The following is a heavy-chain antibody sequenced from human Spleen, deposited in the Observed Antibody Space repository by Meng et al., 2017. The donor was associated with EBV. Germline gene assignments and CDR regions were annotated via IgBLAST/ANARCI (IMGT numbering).Heavy chain of an antibody. V-gene: IGHV4-39*07. CDR2: IYYTGNT. CDR1: GASISSNYYF. Sequence: LRLRESGPGLLKPSDTPSRTRPVSGASISSNYYFWGWIRQPPGKGLEWIENIYYTGNTYYNPSLKSRVTVSLDTSKNQFSLRLNSVTAADTAVYYCARVGGYREDYWGQGTLVTVSS. D-gene: IGHD5-12*01. CDR3: ARVGGYREDY. J-gene: IGHJ4*02.